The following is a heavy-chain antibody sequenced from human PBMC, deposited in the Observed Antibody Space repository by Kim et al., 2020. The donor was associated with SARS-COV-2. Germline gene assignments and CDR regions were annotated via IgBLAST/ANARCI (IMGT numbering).Heavy chain of an antibody. Sequence: YYADSVKGRFPISSDNSQNTQYLQMRGLRAEDTAVYYCASDEGRWLLVDYWGQGTLVTVSS. J-gene: IGHJ4*02. V-gene: IGHV3-33*01. CDR3: ASDEGRWLLVDY. D-gene: IGHD5-12*01.